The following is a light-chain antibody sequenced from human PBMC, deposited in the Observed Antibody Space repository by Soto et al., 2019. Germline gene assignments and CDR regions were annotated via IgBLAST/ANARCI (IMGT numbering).Light chain of an antibody. V-gene: IGLV2-14*03. J-gene: IGLJ2*01. Sequence: QSALAQPASVSGSPGQSLTISCTGTSSDVGGYNFVSWYQQYPGKAPKLMIYDVSSRPSGISTRFSGSKSGNTASLTISGLQAEDEDDYYCSSYARNRDVIFGGGTKFTVL. CDR3: SSYARNRDVI. CDR1: SSDVGGYNF. CDR2: DVS.